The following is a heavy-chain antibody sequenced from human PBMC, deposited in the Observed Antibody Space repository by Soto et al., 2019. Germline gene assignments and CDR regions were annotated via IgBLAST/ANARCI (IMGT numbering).Heavy chain of an antibody. CDR1: GFTVSSNY. J-gene: IGHJ6*02. CDR2: IYSGGST. V-gene: IGHV3-53*01. Sequence: XGSLRLSCAAAGFTVSSNYMSWVRQAPGKGLDWVSVIYSGGSTYYADSVKGRFTISRDNSKNTLYLQMNSLRAEDTAVYYCASQDCGGDCSAHYYYYYGMDVWGQGTTVTVSS. D-gene: IGHD2-21*02. CDR3: ASQDCGGDCSAHYYYYYGMDV.